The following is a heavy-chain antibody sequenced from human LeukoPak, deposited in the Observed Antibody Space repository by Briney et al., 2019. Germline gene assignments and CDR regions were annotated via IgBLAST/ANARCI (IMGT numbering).Heavy chain of an antibody. J-gene: IGHJ6*04. CDR1: GYTFTSYA. D-gene: IGHD3-9*01. CDR3: ARDYYDILIGYPQGMDV. CDR2: INTGNGNT. V-gene: IGHV1-3*04. Sequence: ASVKVSCKASGYTFTSYAMHWVRQAPGQRLEWMGWINTGNGNTKYSQKFQGRVTITRDTSANTTYMELSSLRSEDTAVYYCARDYYDILIGYPQGMDVWGKGTTVTVSS.